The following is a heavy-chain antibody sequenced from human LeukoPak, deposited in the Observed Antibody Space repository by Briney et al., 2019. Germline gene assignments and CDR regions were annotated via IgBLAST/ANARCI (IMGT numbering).Heavy chain of an antibody. Sequence: SETLSLTCAVYGGSFSGYYWSWIRQPPGKGLEWIGEINHSGSTNYNPSLKSRVTISVDTSKNQFSLKLSSVTAADTAVYYCAGYCSSTSCYAGAFDYWGQGTLVTVSS. J-gene: IGHJ4*02. CDR2: INHSGST. D-gene: IGHD2-2*01. V-gene: IGHV4-34*01. CDR3: AGYCSSTSCYAGAFDY. CDR1: GGSFSGYY.